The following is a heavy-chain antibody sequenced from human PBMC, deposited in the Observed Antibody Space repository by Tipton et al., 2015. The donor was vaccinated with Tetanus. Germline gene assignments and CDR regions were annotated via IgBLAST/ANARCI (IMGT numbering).Heavy chain of an antibody. CDR2: ISSRNSYI. J-gene: IGHJ4*02. D-gene: IGHD3-10*01. Sequence: SLRLSCGVSGFTFSTTKMNWVRQAPGKGLEWVSSISSRNSYISYADSVKGRFTVSRDNAKNSLYLDMSGLRAEDTALYYCASGVTLDYWGRGSLVTVSS. CDR3: ASGVTLDY. CDR1: GFTFSTTK. V-gene: IGHV3-21*01.